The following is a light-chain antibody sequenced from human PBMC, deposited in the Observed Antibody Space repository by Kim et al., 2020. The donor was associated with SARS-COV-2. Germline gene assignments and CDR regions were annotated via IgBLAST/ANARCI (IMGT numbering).Light chain of an antibody. Sequence: ASVGDRVTITCRASQGISSYLNWYQQKPGKAPKLLIYAASRLQSGVPSRFSGSGSGTDFTLTISSLQPEDFATYYCQQSYSTPPTFGQGTKVDIK. V-gene: IGKV1-39*01. CDR3: QQSYSTPPT. CDR1: QGISSY. CDR2: AAS. J-gene: IGKJ1*01.